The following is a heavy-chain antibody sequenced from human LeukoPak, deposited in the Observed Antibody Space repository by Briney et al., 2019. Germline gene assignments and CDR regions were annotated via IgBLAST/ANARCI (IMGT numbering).Heavy chain of an antibody. D-gene: IGHD6-13*01. CDR3: ARDTYSSSWYVPNYFDY. CDR1: GGTFSSYA. Sequence: SVKVSCKASGGTFSSYAISWVRQASGQVLEWMGRILPIFGTANYAQKFQGRVTITTDESTSTAYMELSSLRSEDTAVYYCARDTYSSSWYVPNYFDYWGQGTLVTVSS. V-gene: IGHV1-69*05. J-gene: IGHJ4*02. CDR2: ILPIFGTA.